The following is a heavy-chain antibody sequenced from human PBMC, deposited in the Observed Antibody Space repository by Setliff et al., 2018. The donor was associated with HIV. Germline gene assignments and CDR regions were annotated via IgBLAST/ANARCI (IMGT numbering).Heavy chain of an antibody. V-gene: IGHV3-49*04. D-gene: IGHD4-17*01. CDR2: IRSKAYGETT. Sequence: GGSLRLSCTASGFTFDDYAMSWVRQAPGKGLEWVGFIRSKAYGETTEHAASVKGRFTISRDDSKSIAYLQMNSLKTEDTAMYYCTREWSLRNAFDIWGQGTMVTVSS. CDR1: GFTFDDYA. J-gene: IGHJ3*02. CDR3: TREWSLRNAFDI.